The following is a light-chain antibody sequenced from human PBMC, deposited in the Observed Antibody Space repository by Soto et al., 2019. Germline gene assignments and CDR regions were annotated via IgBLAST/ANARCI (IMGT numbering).Light chain of an antibody. CDR3: LQTDSSPST. Sequence: DIQLTQSPSSLSASVGDRVIIACRASQSITVYLNWYQQKPGKAPKLLIYAASSLQKGVPSRFSGSGSGTDFTLTIRSLQPEDFATYYCLQTDSSPSTFGQGTRLEI. J-gene: IGKJ2*01. CDR2: AAS. CDR1: QSITVY. V-gene: IGKV1-39*01.